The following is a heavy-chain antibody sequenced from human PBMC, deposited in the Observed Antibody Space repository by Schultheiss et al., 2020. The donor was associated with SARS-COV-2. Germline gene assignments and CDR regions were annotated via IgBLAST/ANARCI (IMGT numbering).Heavy chain of an antibody. CDR1: GGSISSGGYY. Sequence: SETLSLTCTVSGGSISSGGYYWSWIRQHPGKGLEWIGYIYYSGSTYYNPSLKSLVTISVDTSKNQFSLKLSSVTAADTAVYYCARQGSGWYAYFQHWGQGTLVTVSS. J-gene: IGHJ1*01. V-gene: IGHV4-31*01. CDR2: IYYSGST. D-gene: IGHD6-19*01. CDR3: ARQGSGWYAYFQH.